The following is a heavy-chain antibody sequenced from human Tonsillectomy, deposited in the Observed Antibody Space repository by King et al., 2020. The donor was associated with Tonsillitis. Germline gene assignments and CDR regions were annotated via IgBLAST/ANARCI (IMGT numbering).Heavy chain of an antibody. CDR3: ARDRGQGFAS. CDR2: VWYDGSNK. J-gene: IGHJ4*02. CDR1: GFTFSSYG. V-gene: IGHV3-33*01. Sequence: VQLVESGGGVVQPGRSLRLSCAASGFTFSSYGIHWVRQAPGKGLEWVAVVWYDGSNKYYADSVKGRFTISRDNSKNTLYLQMNSLRAEDTAVYYCARDRGQGFASWGQGTLVTVSS.